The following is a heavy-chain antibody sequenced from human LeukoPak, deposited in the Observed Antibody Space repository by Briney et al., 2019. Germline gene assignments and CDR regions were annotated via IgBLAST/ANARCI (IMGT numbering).Heavy chain of an antibody. CDR2: ISGSGGTA. CDR3: AKDATSTDAFDI. J-gene: IGHJ3*02. Sequence: PGGSLRLSCAASGFTFSSYAMSWVRQAPGKGLEWVSAISGSGGTAYYADSVKGRFTISRDNSKNTLYLQMNSLRAEDTAVYYCAKDATSTDAFDIWGQGTMVTVSS. CDR1: GFTFSSYA. V-gene: IGHV3-23*01.